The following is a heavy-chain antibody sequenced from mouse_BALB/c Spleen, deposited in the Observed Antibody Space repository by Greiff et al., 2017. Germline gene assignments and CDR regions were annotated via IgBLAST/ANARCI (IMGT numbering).Heavy chain of an antibody. CDR2: ISSGGST. Sequence: EVKLMESGGGLVKPGGSLKLSCAASGFTFSSYAMSWVRQTPEKRLEWVASISSGGSTYYPDSVKGRFTISRDNARNILYLQMSSLRSEDTAMYYCARPPYAVDYYYFDYWGQGTTFTVSS. CDR3: ARPPYAVDYYYFDY. CDR1: GFTFSSYA. V-gene: IGHV5-6-5*01. J-gene: IGHJ2*01. D-gene: IGHD2-13*01.